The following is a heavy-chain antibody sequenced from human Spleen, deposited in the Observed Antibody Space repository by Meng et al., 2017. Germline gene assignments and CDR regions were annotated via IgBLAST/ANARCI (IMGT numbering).Heavy chain of an antibody. V-gene: IGHV1-3*01. Sequence: ASVKVSCKASGYTFTSYAMHWVRQAPGQRLEWMGWINAGNGNTKYSQKFQGRVTITRDTSASTAYIELSSLRSEDTTVYYCARDSAPGIAVAGTGTSISNWGQGTLVTVSS. CDR1: GYTFTSYA. D-gene: IGHD6-19*01. CDR2: INAGNGNT. J-gene: IGHJ4*02. CDR3: ARDSAPGIAVAGTGTSISN.